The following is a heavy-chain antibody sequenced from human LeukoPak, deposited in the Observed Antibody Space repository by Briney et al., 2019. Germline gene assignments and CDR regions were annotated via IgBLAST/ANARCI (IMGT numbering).Heavy chain of an antibody. CDR3: ARRAGAYSHPYDY. CDR2: IYSDNT. D-gene: IGHD4/OR15-4a*01. V-gene: IGHV3-53*01. Sequence: GGSLRLSCTVSGFTVSSNSMSWVRQAPGKGLEWVSFIYSDNTHYSYSVKGRLTISRDNSKNTLYLQMNSLRAEDTAVYYCARRAGAYSHPYDYWGQGTLVTVSS. J-gene: IGHJ4*02. CDR1: GFTVSSNS.